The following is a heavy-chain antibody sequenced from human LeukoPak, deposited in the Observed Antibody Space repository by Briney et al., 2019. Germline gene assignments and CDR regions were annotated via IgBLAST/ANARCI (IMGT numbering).Heavy chain of an antibody. D-gene: IGHD3-16*01. J-gene: IGHJ4*02. CDR2: IYFTGST. CDR1: GGSVSSGNYY. CDR3: ARDRGNTYYFDY. Sequence: SETLSLTCTVSGGSVSSGNYYWSWIRQPPGKGLEWIGYIYFTGSTNYNPSLKSRVTTSVDTSKNQFSLKLTSVTAADTAVYFCARDRGNTYYFDYWGQGTLVTVSS. V-gene: IGHV4-61*01.